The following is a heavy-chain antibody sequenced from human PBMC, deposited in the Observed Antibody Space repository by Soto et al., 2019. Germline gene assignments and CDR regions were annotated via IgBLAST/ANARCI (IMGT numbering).Heavy chain of an antibody. Sequence: GASVKVSCKASGGTFSSYTISWVRQAPGQGLEWMGRIIPILGIANYAQKFQGRVTITADKSTSTAYMELSSLRSEDTAVYYCARDLGYCSSTGCFDAFDIWGQGTMVTVSS. V-gene: IGHV1-69*04. J-gene: IGHJ3*02. D-gene: IGHD2-2*01. CDR2: IIPILGIA. CDR1: GGTFSSYT. CDR3: ARDLGYCSSTGCFDAFDI.